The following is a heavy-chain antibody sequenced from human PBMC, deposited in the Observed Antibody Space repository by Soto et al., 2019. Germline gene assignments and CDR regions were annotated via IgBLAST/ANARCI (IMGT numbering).Heavy chain of an antibody. V-gene: IGHV3-74*01. CDR1: GFSFSDYW. Sequence: EVQLVESGGGLVQPGGSLRLSCAASGFSFSDYWMHWVRQAPGKGLVWVSCIDTDGSTTTYADSVKGRFTISRDNVKNTLYLQVNSLRAEDTAVYYCSRGGGGGLFDLWGQGTFVTVSS. D-gene: IGHD2-21*01. J-gene: IGHJ5*02. CDR3: SRGGGGGLFDL. CDR2: IDTDGSTT.